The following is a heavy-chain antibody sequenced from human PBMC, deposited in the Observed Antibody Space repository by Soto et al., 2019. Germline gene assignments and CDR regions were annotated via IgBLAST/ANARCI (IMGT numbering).Heavy chain of an antibody. CDR2: IYYSGST. V-gene: IGHV4-39*01. CDR1: GGNIISSSYY. CDR3: ARQQYGSGSYYDFDY. Sequence: SVTLSLTCTVAGGNIISSSYYWVRNSQPPGKGLEWIGNIYYSGSTYYNPSLRSRVTISVDTSKNQFSLRLSSVTAADTAVYFCARQQYGSGSYYDFDYWGQGTLVTVSS. D-gene: IGHD3-10*01. J-gene: IGHJ4*02.